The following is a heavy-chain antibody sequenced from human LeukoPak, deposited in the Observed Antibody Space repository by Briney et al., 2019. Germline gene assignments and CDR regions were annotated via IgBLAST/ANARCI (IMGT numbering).Heavy chain of an antibody. CDR1: GFTFDDYT. CDR2: ITWNSGSI. D-gene: IGHD2-2*01. Sequence: AGRSLRLSCAASGFTFDDYTMPWVRQAPGKGLEWVSGITWNSGSIGYADSVRGRFTISRDNAKNSLYLQMDRLRAEDTAVYYCAKDLLGYCSSPSCLHDPFDIWGQGTMVTVSS. V-gene: IGHV3-9*01. J-gene: IGHJ3*02. CDR3: AKDLLGYCSSPSCLHDPFDI.